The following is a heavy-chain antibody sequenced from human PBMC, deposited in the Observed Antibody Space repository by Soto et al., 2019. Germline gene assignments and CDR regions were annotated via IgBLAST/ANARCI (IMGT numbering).Heavy chain of an antibody. V-gene: IGHV3-9*01. CDR2: ISGNSGSI. J-gene: IGHJ6*02. CDR1: GFTFDDYA. CDR3: AKDSGSGWNWRYGMDV. Sequence: QTGGSLRLSCAASGFTFDDYAVNWVRQAPGKGLEWVSVISGNSGSIGDADSVKGRFTISRDNAKNFLYLQMNSLRAEDTAFYYCAKDSGSGWNWRYGMDVWGQGTTVTVSS. D-gene: IGHD6-19*01.